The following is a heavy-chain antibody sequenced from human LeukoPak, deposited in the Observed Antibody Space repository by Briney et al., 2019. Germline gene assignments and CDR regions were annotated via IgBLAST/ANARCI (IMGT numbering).Heavy chain of an antibody. CDR1: GFTFSSYT. J-gene: IGHJ3*02. CDR3: ARAKYYDSRGYSVREAYDI. V-gene: IGHV3-30*04. CDR2: ISHDGNIK. D-gene: IGHD3-22*01. Sequence: GGSLRLSCTASGFTFSSYTMHWVRRAPGKGLEWVAVISHDGNIKYHADSMKDRFTISRDNPRNTLYLQMNNLRPEDTAVYSCARAKYYDSRGYSVREAYDIWGQGTMVTVSS.